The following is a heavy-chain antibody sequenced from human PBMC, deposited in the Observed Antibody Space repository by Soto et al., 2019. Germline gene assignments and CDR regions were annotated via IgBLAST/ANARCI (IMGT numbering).Heavy chain of an antibody. CDR2: IFYDGFNE. CDR1: GFTFRQYG. V-gene: IGHV3-33*01. J-gene: IGHJ3*01. Sequence: QVQLVESGGGVVQPGTSLRLSCAASGFTFRQYGMHWVRQAPGKGLDWVAVIFYDGFNEYYADSVRGRFTISRDNSGNMVYLQMNSLRAEERAVYDCVGGWRSGVHLSCLDLWGQGTAVVVSS. D-gene: IGHD6-19*01. CDR3: VGGWRSGVHLSCLDL.